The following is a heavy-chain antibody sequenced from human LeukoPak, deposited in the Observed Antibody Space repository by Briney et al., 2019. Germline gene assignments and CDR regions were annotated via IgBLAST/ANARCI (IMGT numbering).Heavy chain of an antibody. D-gene: IGHD3-10*01. CDR1: GFTFSSYC. CDR3: ARVALGSYNWFDR. CDR2: INPDGSST. J-gene: IGHJ5*02. V-gene: IGHV3-74*01. Sequence: AGSLRLSCAVSGFTFSSYCMHWVRQAPGKGLVWVSRINPDGSSTTYADSVKGRFTISTASAKNSVYLHMNSLRAEATALYYCARVALGSYNWFDRWGQGTRVTV.